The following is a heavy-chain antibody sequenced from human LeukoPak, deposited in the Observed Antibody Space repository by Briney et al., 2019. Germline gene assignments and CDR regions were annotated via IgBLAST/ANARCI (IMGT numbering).Heavy chain of an antibody. V-gene: IGHV3-23*01. CDR2: ISNSGESP. J-gene: IGHJ4*02. CDR1: GFTFSRYA. CDR3: VRGTGY. Sequence: GGSLRLSCAASGFTFSRYAMSWVRQAPGKGLEWVCGISNSGESPYYADSVKGRFTISRDNSKNTLYLQMSSLRADDTAVYYCVRGTGYWGQGTLVTVSS.